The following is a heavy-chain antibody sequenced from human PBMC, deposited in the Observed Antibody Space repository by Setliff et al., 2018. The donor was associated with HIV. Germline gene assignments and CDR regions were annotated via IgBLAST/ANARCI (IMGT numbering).Heavy chain of an antibody. Sequence: GGSLRLSCTVSGFTVTNAWMNWARQAPGKGLEWVGHIQSRAHGEAINYTAPVKGRFTISRDDSKNTFYLQMDSLKTEDTAVYYCISLYLGYWGQGALVTVSS. D-gene: IGHD2-8*01. CDR3: ISLYLGY. V-gene: IGHV3-15*01. CDR2: IQSRAHGEAI. J-gene: IGHJ4*02. CDR1: GFTVTNAW.